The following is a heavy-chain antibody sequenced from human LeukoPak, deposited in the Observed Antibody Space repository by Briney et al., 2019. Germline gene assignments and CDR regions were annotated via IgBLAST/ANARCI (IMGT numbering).Heavy chain of an antibody. Sequence: GGSLRLSCAASGFTFSDYYMSWIRQAPGKGLEWVSYISSSGSTIYYADSVKGRFTISRDNAKISLYLQMNSLRAEDTAVYYCAREGWVGTMVRGVIDYWGQGTLVTVSS. CDR3: AREGWVGTMVRGVIDY. V-gene: IGHV3-11*01. CDR2: ISSSGSTI. D-gene: IGHD3-10*01. CDR1: GFTFSDYY. J-gene: IGHJ4*02.